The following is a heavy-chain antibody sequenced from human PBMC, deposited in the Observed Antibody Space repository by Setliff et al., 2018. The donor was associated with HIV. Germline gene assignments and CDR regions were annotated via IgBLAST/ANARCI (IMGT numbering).Heavy chain of an antibody. V-gene: IGHV4-30-4*01. CDR3: ARGRWGGGAGAPSYYFDS. Sequence: SETLSLTCTVSGASINSGDSYWTWIRQSPGKGLEWIGFIYYSGSNYYNPSLKSRISVSLDASKSQFSLWLTSVTAADTAVYYCARGRWGGGAGAPSYYFDSWGQGTLSPSPQ. D-gene: IGHD6-19*01. J-gene: IGHJ4*02. CDR2: IYYSGSN. CDR1: GASINSGDSY.